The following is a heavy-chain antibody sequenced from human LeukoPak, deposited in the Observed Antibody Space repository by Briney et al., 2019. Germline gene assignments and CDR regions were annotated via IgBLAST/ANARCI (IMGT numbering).Heavy chain of an antibody. D-gene: IGHD6-19*01. CDR2: IKQDGSEK. CDR3: ARDGLGPNDAFDI. J-gene: IGHJ3*02. CDR1: GFTFSSYW. Sequence: GGSLRLSCAASGFTFSSYWMSWVRQAPGKGLEWVANIKQDGSEKYYVDSVKGRFTISRDNAKNSLYLQMNSLRAEDTAVYYCARDGLGPNDAFDIWGQGTMVTVSS. V-gene: IGHV3-7*03.